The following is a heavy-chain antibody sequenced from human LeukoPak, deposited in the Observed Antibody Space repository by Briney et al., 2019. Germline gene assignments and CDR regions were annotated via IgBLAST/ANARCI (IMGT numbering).Heavy chain of an antibody. Sequence: SETLSLTCTVSGGSISSYYWSWIRQPPGKGLEWIGYIYYSGSTNYNPSLKSRVTISVDTSKNQFSLKLSSVTAADTAVYYCAGAVANWVYYFDYWGQGTLVTVSS. CDR1: GGSISSYY. V-gene: IGHV4-59*01. CDR2: IYYSGST. J-gene: IGHJ4*02. CDR3: AGAVANWVYYFDY. D-gene: IGHD7-27*01.